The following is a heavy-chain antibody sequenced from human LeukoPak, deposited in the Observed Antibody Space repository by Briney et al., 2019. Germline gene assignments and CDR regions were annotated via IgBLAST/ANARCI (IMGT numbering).Heavy chain of an antibody. Sequence: GGSLRLSCAASGFTFDDYAMHWVRQAPGKGLEWVSLISWDGGSTYYADSVKGRFTISRDNSKNSLHLQMNSLRAEDTALYYCAKSFSDFWSGLDVWGKGTTVTVSS. CDR2: ISWDGGST. V-gene: IGHV3-43D*03. CDR1: GFTFDDYA. CDR3: AKSFSDFWSGLDV. D-gene: IGHD3-3*01. J-gene: IGHJ6*04.